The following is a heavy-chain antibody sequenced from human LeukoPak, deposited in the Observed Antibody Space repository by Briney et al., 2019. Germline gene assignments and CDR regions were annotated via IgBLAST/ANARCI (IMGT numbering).Heavy chain of an antibody. V-gene: IGHV3-23*01. J-gene: IGHJ4*02. CDR3: AKRHGYSSGWFYFDC. CDR2: ISGSGGST. CDR1: GFTFSTYA. Sequence: PGGSLRLSCAASGFTFSTYAMSWVRQAPGKGLEWVSAISGSGGSTYYADSVKGRFTVSRDNSKSTLYLQMNSLRAEDTAVYYCAKRHGYSSGWFYFDCWGQGTLVTVSS. D-gene: IGHD6-19*01.